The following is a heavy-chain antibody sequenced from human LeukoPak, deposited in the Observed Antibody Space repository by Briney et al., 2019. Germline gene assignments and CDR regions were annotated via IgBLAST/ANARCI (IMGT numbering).Heavy chain of an antibody. CDR2: ISYDGSNK. Sequence: AGGSLRLSCAASGFTFSSYGMHWVRQAPGKGLEWVAVISYDGSNKYYADSVKGRFTISRDNSKNTLYLQMNSLRAEDTAVYYCARSHQGVRGVLLYYYGMDVWGQGTTVTVSS. CDR3: ARSHQGVRGVLLYYYGMDV. V-gene: IGHV3-30*03. CDR1: GFTFSSYG. J-gene: IGHJ6*02. D-gene: IGHD3-10*01.